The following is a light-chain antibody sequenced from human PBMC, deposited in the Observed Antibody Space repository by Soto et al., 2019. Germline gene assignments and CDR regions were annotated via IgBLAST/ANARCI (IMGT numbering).Light chain of an antibody. J-gene: IGLJ3*02. Sequence: QSALTQPASVSASPGQSITISCTGTSSDVGGYKFGSWYQHHPGKAPKLMIYEVNNRPSGVSNRFSGSKSGNTASLTISGLQPEDEADYYCLSYTSANTRVFGGGTKVTVL. V-gene: IGLV2-14*01. CDR2: EVN. CDR3: LSYTSANTRV. CDR1: SSDVGGYKF.